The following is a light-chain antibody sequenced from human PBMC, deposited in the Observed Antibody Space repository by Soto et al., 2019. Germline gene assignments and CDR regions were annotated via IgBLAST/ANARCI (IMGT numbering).Light chain of an antibody. CDR3: QQYNSWPLT. CDR2: GAS. J-gene: IGKJ4*01. CDR1: QIFSSN. Sequence: EIVMTQSPATLSVSPGERATLSCRASQIFSSNLAWYQQKPGQAPSLLIYGASTRATDIPARFSGSASGTEFTLTISSLQSEDFAVYYCQQYNSWPLTFGGGTKVEIK. V-gene: IGKV3-15*01.